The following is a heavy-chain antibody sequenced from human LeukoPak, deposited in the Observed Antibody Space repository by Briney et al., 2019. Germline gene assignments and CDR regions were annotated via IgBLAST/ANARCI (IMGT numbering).Heavy chain of an antibody. CDR3: ATVSEGYCTNGVCPKSVRHDAFDI. V-gene: IGHV1-24*01. CDR1: GYTLTELS. CDR2: FDPEDGET. D-gene: IGHD2-8*01. Sequence: ASVKVSCKVSGYTLTELSMHWVRQAPGKGLEWMGGFDPEDGETIYAQKFQGRVNMTEDTSTDTAYMELSSLRSEDTAVYYCATVSEGYCTNGVCPKSVRHDAFDIWGQGTMVTVSS. J-gene: IGHJ3*02.